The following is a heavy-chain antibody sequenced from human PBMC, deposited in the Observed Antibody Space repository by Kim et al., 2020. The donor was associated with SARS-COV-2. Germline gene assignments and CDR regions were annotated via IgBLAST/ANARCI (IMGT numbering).Heavy chain of an antibody. Sequence: SETLSLTCTVSGGSISSSSYYWGWIRQPPGKGLEWIGSIYYSGSTYYNPSLKSRVTISVDTSKNQFSLKLSSVTAADTAVYYCARSHLGYCSGGSCYSNWFDPWGQGTLVTVSS. CDR1: GGSISSSSYY. CDR3: ARSHLGYCSGGSCYSNWFDP. V-gene: IGHV4-39*01. CDR2: IYYSGST. D-gene: IGHD2-15*01. J-gene: IGHJ5*02.